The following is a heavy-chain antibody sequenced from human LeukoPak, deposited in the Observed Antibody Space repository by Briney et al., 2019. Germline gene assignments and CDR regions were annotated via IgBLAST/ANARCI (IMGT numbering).Heavy chain of an antibody. V-gene: IGHV1-2*02. Sequence: GASVKVSCKASGYTFTGYYMHWVRQAPGQGLEWMGWINPNSGGTNYAQKFQGRVTMTRDTSINTAYMELSSLRSEDTAVYYCANYDSSGYYLDYWGQGTLVTVSS. CDR2: INPNSGGT. CDR3: ANYDSSGYYLDY. CDR1: GYTFTGYY. J-gene: IGHJ4*02. D-gene: IGHD3-22*01.